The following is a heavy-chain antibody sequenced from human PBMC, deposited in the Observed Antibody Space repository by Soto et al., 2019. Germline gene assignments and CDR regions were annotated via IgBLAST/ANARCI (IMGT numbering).Heavy chain of an antibody. Sequence: ASVKVSCKASGYTFTSYDINWVRRATGQGLEWMGWMNPNSGNTGYAQKFQGRVTMTRNTSISTAYMELSSLRSEDTAVYYCARLRSSGWDDAFDIWGQGTMVTVSS. CDR1: GYTFTSYD. D-gene: IGHD6-19*01. J-gene: IGHJ3*02. CDR2: MNPNSGNT. V-gene: IGHV1-8*01. CDR3: ARLRSSGWDDAFDI.